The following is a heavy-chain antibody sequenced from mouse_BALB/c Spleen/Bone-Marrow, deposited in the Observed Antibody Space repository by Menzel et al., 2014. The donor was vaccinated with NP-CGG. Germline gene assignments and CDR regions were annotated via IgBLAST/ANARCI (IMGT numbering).Heavy chain of an antibody. Sequence: VQLKESGPELVKPGASVKISCKASGYSFTGYFMNWVMQSHGKSLEWIGRINPYNGDTFYNQKFKGKATLTVDKSSSTAHMELRSLASEYSAVYYCARSGYYGSSYFDYWGQGTTLTVSS. CDR2: INPYNGDT. V-gene: IGHV1-20*02. CDR3: ARSGYYGSSYFDY. CDR1: GYSFTGYF. D-gene: IGHD1-1*01. J-gene: IGHJ2*01.